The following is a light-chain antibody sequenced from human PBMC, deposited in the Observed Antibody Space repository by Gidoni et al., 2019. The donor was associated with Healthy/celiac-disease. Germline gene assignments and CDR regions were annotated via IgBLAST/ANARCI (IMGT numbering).Light chain of an antibody. Sequence: DIQITQSPSTLSASVGDRVTITCRASQSISSWLAWYQQKPGKAPKLLIYDASSLESGVPSRFSGSGSGTEFTLTISILQPDDFATYYCQQYNSYSPYTFXQXTKLEIK. CDR3: QQYNSYSPYT. V-gene: IGKV1-5*01. J-gene: IGKJ2*01. CDR2: DAS. CDR1: QSISSW.